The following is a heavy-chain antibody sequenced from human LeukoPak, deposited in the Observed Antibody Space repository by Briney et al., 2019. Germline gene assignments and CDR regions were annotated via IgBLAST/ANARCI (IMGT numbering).Heavy chain of an antibody. V-gene: IGHV3-13*01. D-gene: IGHD2-8*01. CDR3: ARVGYFTGAFDI. CDR2: IDTAGDT. Sequence: GGSLRLSCAASGFTFSSYDMHWVRQATGKGLEWVSAIDTAGDTYYPGSVKGRFTISRENAKNSLYLQMNSLRAGDTAVYYCARVGYFTGAFDIWGQGTMVTVSS. CDR1: GFTFSSYD. J-gene: IGHJ3*02.